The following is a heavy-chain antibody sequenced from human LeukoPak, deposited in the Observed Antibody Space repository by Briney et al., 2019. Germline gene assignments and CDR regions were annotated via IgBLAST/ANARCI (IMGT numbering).Heavy chain of an antibody. CDR2: LSGSGDTT. D-gene: IGHD6-13*01. J-gene: IGHJ4*02. CDR1: GFTFSTYA. Sequence: GGSLRLSCSASGFTFSTYAMSWVRQAPGKGLECVSGLSGSGDTTYHADSVKGRFTISRDNSKNTLYLQMNSLRAEDTAVYYCSRDRSDNTTWYVGSHWGQGILVTVSS. CDR3: SRDRSDNTTWYVGSH. V-gene: IGHV3-23*01.